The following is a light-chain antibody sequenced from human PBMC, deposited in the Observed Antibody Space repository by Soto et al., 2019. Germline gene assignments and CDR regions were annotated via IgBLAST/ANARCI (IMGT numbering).Light chain of an antibody. Sequence: ETVMTQSPGTLSVSLGERATLSCRASQSVSIHLAWYQQKPGQAPRLLIYDTSTRATGIPARFSGSGSGTEFTLTISSLQPEDFATYYCQQLNSYPLTFGGGTRLEIK. CDR1: QSVSIH. CDR2: DTS. J-gene: IGKJ5*01. V-gene: IGKV3-15*01. CDR3: QQLNSYPLT.